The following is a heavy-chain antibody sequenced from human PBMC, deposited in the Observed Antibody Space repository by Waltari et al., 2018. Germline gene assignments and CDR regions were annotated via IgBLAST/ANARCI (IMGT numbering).Heavy chain of an antibody. CDR2: INEDGREK. J-gene: IGHJ3*02. CDR3: SKRLEI. Sequence: VQPVEFWGGLVQPGGDLRLSWEVSGFRTDWMDWVRQAPGKGLEWVANINEDGREKYYLDSVKGRFTISRDNTKKLVYLQMNTLRAEDTATYYCSKRLEIWGRGTMVAVS. V-gene: IGHV3-7*01. CDR1: GFRTDW.